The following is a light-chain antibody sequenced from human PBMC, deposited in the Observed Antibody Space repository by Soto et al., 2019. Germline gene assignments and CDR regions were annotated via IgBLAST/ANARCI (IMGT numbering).Light chain of an antibody. CDR1: TSNIGSRS. Sequence: QSVLTQPPSGSGTAGQRVAIACSGSTSNIGSRSVNWCQHLPGTAPKLLFYGNNQRPSGIPDRFSGSKSCTSASLAISGLHSEDYADCYCAACNDSLNGPGVFGGRTKLTVL. J-gene: IGLJ2*01. V-gene: IGLV1-44*01. CDR2: GNN. CDR3: AACNDSLNGPGV.